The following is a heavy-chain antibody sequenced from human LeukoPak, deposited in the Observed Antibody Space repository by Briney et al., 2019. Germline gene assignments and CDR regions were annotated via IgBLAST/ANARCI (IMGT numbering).Heavy chain of an antibody. J-gene: IGHJ6*03. CDR1: GFTFRSYG. V-gene: IGHV3-33*01. CDR2: IRYDGSNK. Sequence: PGGSLRLSCAASGFTFRSYGMHWVRQAPGKGLEWVAVIRYDGSNKNYADSVKGRFTISRDNSKNTLYLQINSLRAEDTAVYYCARDRAAAMEYYYMDVWGKGTTVTVSS. D-gene: IGHD2-2*01. CDR3: ARDRAAAMEYYYMDV.